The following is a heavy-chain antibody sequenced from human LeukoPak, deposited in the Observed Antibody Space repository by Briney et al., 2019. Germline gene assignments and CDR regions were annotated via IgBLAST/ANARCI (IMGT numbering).Heavy chain of an antibody. D-gene: IGHD5-18*01. CDR2: MNPNSGNT. J-gene: IGHJ4*02. V-gene: IGHV1-8*01. CDR3: ARVVDTAMANIDY. CDR1: GYTFTSYD. Sequence: ASVKVSCTASGYTFTSYDINWVRQATGQGLEWMGRMNPNSGNTGYAQKFQGRVTMTRNTSISTAYMELSSLRSEDTAVYYCARVVDTAMANIDYWGQGTLVTVSS.